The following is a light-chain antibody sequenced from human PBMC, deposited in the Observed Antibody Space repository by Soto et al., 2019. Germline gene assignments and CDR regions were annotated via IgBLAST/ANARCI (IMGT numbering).Light chain of an antibody. J-gene: IGLJ1*01. V-gene: IGLV1-40*01. Sequence: QSVLTQPPSVSGAPGQRGTSSCTGSSANSGAGYDGHWYQQLPGTAPKVLIYGNSNRPSGVPDRFSGSKSGTSVSLAITGLQAEDEADYYCQLWDSSSDRYVFGTGTKGTVL. CDR1: SANSGAGYD. CDR2: GNS. CDR3: QLWDSSSDRYV.